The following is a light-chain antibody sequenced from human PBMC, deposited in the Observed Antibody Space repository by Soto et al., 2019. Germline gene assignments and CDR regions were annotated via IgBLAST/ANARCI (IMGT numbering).Light chain of an antibody. Sequence: EIVLTQSPATLSLSPGERATLSCRASQSVSSSYLAWYQQKPGQAPRLLIYGASSRATGIPDRFSGSGSGTDFTLTISRLEPEDFAVYYCQQYGSSPLFGQGTKVEIK. V-gene: IGKV3-20*01. CDR1: QSVSSSY. CDR3: QQYGSSPL. CDR2: GAS. J-gene: IGKJ1*01.